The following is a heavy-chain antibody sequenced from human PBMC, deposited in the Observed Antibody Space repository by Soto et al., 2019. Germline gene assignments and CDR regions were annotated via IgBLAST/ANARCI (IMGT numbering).Heavy chain of an antibody. Sequence: QVQLQESGPGLVKPSQTLSLTCTVSGGSISSGGYYWSWIRQHPGKGLEWIGYIYYSGSTYYNPSLKSRVTISVDTSKNQFSLKLSSVTAADTAVYYCARGGQDIVVVVAANPTYVVGRFDPWGQGTLVTVSS. J-gene: IGHJ5*02. D-gene: IGHD2-15*01. CDR1: GGSISSGGYY. CDR3: ARGGQDIVVVVAANPTYVVGRFDP. CDR2: IYYSGST. V-gene: IGHV4-31*03.